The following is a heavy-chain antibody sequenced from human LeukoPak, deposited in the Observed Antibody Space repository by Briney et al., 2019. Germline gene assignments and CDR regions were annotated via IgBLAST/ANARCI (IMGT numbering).Heavy chain of an antibody. Sequence: PSETLSLTCTVSGGSISSSSYYWGWIRQPPGKGLEWNGSIYYSGSTYYNPSLKSRVTISIDTSKNQISLRLTSVTATDTAVYYCARQTGSGLFILPGGQGTLVTVSS. CDR2: IYYSGST. J-gene: IGHJ4*02. V-gene: IGHV4-39*01. CDR1: GGSISSSSYY. CDR3: ARQTGSGLFILP. D-gene: IGHD3/OR15-3a*01.